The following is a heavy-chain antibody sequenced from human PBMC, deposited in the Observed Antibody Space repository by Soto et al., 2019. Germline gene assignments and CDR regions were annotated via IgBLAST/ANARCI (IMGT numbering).Heavy chain of an antibody. CDR1: GYTFTGYY. D-gene: IGHD6-19*01. Sequence: QVQLVQSGAEVKKPGASVKASCKASGYTFTGYYMHWVRQAPGQGLEWMGWINPNSGGTNYAQKFQGWVTMTRDTSISTAYMELSRLRSDDTAVYCCARGSWLAYYYYYMDVWGKGTTVTVSS. CDR3: ARGSWLAYYYYYMDV. V-gene: IGHV1-2*04. CDR2: INPNSGGT. J-gene: IGHJ6*03.